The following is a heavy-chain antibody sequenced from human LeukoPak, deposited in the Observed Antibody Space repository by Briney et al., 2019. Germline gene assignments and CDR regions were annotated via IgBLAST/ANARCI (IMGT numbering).Heavy chain of an antibody. J-gene: IGHJ6*03. CDR2: ISGSGRTT. CDR1: GFTFSSYA. Sequence: TGGSLRLSCAASGFTFSSYAMTWVRQAPGKGLEWVSTISGSGRTTYYADSVKGRFTISRDNSKNTLYLQMNSLRAEDTAVYYRAKGDNNWNYRSGTYYYYMDVWGKGTTVTVSS. D-gene: IGHD1-7*01. CDR3: AKGDNNWNYRSGTYYYYMDV. V-gene: IGHV3-23*01.